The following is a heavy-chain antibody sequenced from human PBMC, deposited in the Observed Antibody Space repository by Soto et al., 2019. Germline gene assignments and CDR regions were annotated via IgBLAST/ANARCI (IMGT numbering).Heavy chain of an antibody. D-gene: IGHD3-3*01. J-gene: IGHJ4*02. Sequence: QVQLQESGPGLVKPSETLSLTCTVSGASVSSGSYYWSWIRQSPGKGLEWIGYIYYSGTTNYNPSPRTPVSMSVGTSINQLFLKLNSVTAADTAVYYCARSTSTIFGVITLFFDYCGQGTLVTVSS. CDR1: GASVSSGSYY. CDR2: IYYSGTT. CDR3: ARSTSTIFGVITLFFDY. V-gene: IGHV4-61*01.